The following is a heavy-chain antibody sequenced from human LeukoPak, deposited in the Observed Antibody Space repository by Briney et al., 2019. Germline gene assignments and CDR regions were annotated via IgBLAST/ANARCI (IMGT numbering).Heavy chain of an antibody. CDR3: ARDFGGSSWLIDAFDI. CDR2: ISSSSSYI. Sequence: PGGSLRLSCAASGFTFSSYSMNWVRQAPGKGLEWVSSISSSSSYIYYADSVKGRFTISRDSAKNSLYLQMNSLRAEDTAVYYCARDFGGSSWLIDAFDIWGQGTMVTVSS. J-gene: IGHJ3*02. D-gene: IGHD6-13*01. CDR1: GFTFSSYS. V-gene: IGHV3-21*01.